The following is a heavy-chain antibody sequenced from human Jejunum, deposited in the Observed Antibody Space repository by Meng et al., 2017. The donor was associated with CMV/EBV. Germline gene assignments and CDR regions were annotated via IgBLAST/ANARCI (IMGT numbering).Heavy chain of an antibody. V-gene: IGHV7-4-1*01. J-gene: IGHJ4*02. CDR1: GYTFTSSS. Sequence: QVLVVQSGSVLKKAGDSVKCSCPGAGYTFTSSSMNWVRHGTGQGLEWMGWININTGNPTYAQGFTGRFVFSLDTSVSTAYLQIDSLKADDTAVYYCARGNGWRFDYWGQGTLVTVSS. CDR2: ININTGNP. D-gene: IGHD6-19*01. CDR3: ARGNGWRFDY.